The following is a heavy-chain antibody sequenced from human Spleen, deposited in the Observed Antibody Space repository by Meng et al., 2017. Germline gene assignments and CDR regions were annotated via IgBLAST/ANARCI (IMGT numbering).Heavy chain of an antibody. CDR2: ISGSGGST. CDR3: AKVWGSGSYYTYYYYGMDV. D-gene: IGHD3-10*01. CDR1: GFTFSSYA. Sequence: GESLKISCAASGFTFSSYAMSWVRQAPGKGLEWVSAISGSGGSTYYADSVKGRFTISRDNSKNTLYLQMNSLRAEDTAVYYCAKVWGSGSYYTYYYYGMDVWGQGTTVTVSS. V-gene: IGHV3-23*01. J-gene: IGHJ6*02.